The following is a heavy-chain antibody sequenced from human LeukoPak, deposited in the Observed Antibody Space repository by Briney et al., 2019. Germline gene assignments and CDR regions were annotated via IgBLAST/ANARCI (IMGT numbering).Heavy chain of an antibody. J-gene: IGHJ6*02. CDR2: IISIFGTA. V-gene: IGHV1-69*13. CDR3: ARASPLMVAYYYYGMDV. CDR1: GGTFSSYA. D-gene: IGHD2-8*01. Sequence: SMKVSCKASGGTFSSYAISWVRQAPGQGLEWMGGIISIFGTANYAQKFQGRVTITADESTSTAYMELSSLRSEDTAVYYCARASPLMVAYYYYGMDVWGQGTTVTVSS.